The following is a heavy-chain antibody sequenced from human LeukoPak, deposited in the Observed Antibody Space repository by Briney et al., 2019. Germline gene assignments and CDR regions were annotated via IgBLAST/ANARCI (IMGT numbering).Heavy chain of an antibody. CDR3: AKEVGAMGSYYFDY. V-gene: IGHV6-1*01. CDR2: AYYRSKWYI. Sequence: SQTLSLTCAISGDSVSGSPAVWNWIRQSPSRGLEWLGRAYYRSKWYIDYAVSVKGRITITPDTSKNQFSLQLNSVTPEDTAVYYCAKEVGAMGSYYFDYWGQGTLVTVSS. J-gene: IGHJ4*02. CDR1: GDSVSGSPAV. D-gene: IGHD1-26*01.